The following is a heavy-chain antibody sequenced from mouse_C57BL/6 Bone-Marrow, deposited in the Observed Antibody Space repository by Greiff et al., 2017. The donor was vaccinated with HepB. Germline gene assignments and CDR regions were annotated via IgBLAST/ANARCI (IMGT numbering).Heavy chain of an antibody. J-gene: IGHJ3*01. V-gene: IGHV14-2*01. CDR1: GFNIKDYY. CDR2: IDPENGET. D-gene: IGHD1-1*01. CDR3: AWCYYGRREAWFAY. Sequence: EVQLQQSGAELVKPGASVTLSCTASGFNIKDYYMHWVKQRTEQGLEWIGRIDPENGETKYAPKFQGKATITADTSANTAYLQLSSLTSEDTAVEYGAWCYYGRREAWFAYWGQVTLVTVSA.